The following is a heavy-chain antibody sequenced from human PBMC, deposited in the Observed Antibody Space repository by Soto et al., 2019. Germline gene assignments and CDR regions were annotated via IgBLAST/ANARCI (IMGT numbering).Heavy chain of an antibody. Sequence: QVQLVQSGAEVKKPGASVKVSCKASGYTFTSYGISWVRQAPGQGLEWMGWISAYNGNTNYAQKLQARVPMTTDTSASTAHMELRSLRSDDTAVYYCASGRIVGATSPWVTWGQGTLVTVSS. J-gene: IGHJ5*02. CDR2: ISAYNGNT. CDR3: ASGRIVGATSPWVT. D-gene: IGHD1-26*01. V-gene: IGHV1-18*01. CDR1: GYTFTSYG.